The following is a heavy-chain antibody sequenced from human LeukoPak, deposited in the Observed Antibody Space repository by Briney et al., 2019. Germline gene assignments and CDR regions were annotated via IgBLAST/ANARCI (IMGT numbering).Heavy chain of an antibody. V-gene: IGHV3-23*01. CDR2: ISGSGGST. CDR3: AKEDGSYYAMGAFDI. D-gene: IGHD1-26*01. Sequence: GGSPRLSCAASGFTLSSYAMSWVRQAPGKGLEWVSAISGSGGSTYYADSVKGRFTISRDNSMNTLYLQMNSLRAEDTAVYYCAKEDGSYYAMGAFDIWGQGTMVTVSS. J-gene: IGHJ3*02. CDR1: GFTLSSYA.